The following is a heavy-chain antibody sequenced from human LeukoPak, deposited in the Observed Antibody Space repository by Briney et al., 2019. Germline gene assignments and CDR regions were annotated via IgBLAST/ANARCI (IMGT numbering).Heavy chain of an antibody. Sequence: SETLSLTCAVYGGSFSGYYWSWIRQPPGKGLEWIGEINHSGSTNYNPSLKSRVTISVDTSKNQFSLKLSSVTAADTAVYYCARRPKIAVAVYGWFDPWGQGTLVTVSS. CDR2: INHSGST. CDR1: GGSFSGYY. CDR3: ARRPKIAVAVYGWFDP. V-gene: IGHV4-34*01. J-gene: IGHJ5*02. D-gene: IGHD6-19*01.